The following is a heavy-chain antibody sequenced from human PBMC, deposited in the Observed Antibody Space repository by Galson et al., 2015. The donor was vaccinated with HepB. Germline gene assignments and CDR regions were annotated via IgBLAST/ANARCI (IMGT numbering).Heavy chain of an antibody. D-gene: IGHD6-19*01. CDR3: ARGQGSSGWSFFDY. CDR1: GGTFSSYA. CDR2: IIPIFATA. V-gene: IGHV1-69*13. J-gene: IGHJ4*02. Sequence: SVKVSCKASGGTFSSYAISWVRQAPGQGLEWMGGIIPIFATANYAQKSQGRVTITADESTSTAYMELSSLRSEDTAVYYCARGQGSSGWSFFDYWGQGTLVTVSS.